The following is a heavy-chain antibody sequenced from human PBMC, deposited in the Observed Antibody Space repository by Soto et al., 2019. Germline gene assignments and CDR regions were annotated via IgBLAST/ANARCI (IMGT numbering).Heavy chain of an antibody. Sequence: QVQLVQSGDEVRKPGSSVKVSCKASGYIFVNYGIAWVRQAPGQGLEWMGWISPYSGNTHYASKVQGRLAMTTDTPXSAAYMDRGSLTSDDTAVYYCAMVDIAVTPTTQDVRGQGTPVSVSS. CDR2: ISPYSGNT. CDR1: GYIFVNYG. J-gene: IGHJ6*02. D-gene: IGHD2-2*03. V-gene: IGHV1-18*01. CDR3: AMVDIAVTPTTQDV.